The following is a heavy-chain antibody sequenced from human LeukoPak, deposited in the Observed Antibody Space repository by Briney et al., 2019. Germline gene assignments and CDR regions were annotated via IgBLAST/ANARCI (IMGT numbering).Heavy chain of an antibody. CDR2: ISSSSSTI. V-gene: IGHV3-48*01. CDR3: ARRRYYDFRRGYSHEEVNY. CDR1: GFIFSRSS. Sequence: PAGTLSLSCAASGFIFSRSSMNSPRQAPGPGLESASYISSSSSTIYYAYSVQGGFTIVRENAKNSLYVQMNILRAEDTPLLHRARRRYYDFRRGYSHEEVNYWGQGTLVTVAS. J-gene: IGHJ4*02. D-gene: IGHD3-3*01.